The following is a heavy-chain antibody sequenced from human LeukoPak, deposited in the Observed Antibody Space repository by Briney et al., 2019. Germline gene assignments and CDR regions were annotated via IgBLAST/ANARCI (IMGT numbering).Heavy chain of an antibody. V-gene: IGHV1-18*01. CDR3: ARGDTAFSPYYFDY. Sequence: ASVKVSCKASGYTFTSYGISWVRQAPGQGLEWMGWISTYNGNTNYAQKLQVRVTMTTGTSTSTAYMELRSLRSDNTAVYYCARGDTAFSPYYFDYWGQGTLVTVSS. CDR2: ISTYNGNT. J-gene: IGHJ4*02. CDR1: GYTFTSYG. D-gene: IGHD5-18*01.